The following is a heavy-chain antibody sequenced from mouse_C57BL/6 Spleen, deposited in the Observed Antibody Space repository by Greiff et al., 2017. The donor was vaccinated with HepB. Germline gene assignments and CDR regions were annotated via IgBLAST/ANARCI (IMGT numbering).Heavy chain of an antibody. CDR2: IYPGDGDT. J-gene: IGHJ2*01. D-gene: IGHD1-1*01. V-gene: IGHV1-80*01. CDR1: GYAFSSYW. CDR3: ARSYYGSTVFDY. Sequence: VQLQQSGAELVKPGASVKISCKASGYAFSSYWMNWVKQRPGKGLEWIGQIYPGDGDTNYNGKFKGKATLTADKSSSTAYMQLSSLTSEDSAVYFCARSYYGSTVFDYWGQGTTLTVSS.